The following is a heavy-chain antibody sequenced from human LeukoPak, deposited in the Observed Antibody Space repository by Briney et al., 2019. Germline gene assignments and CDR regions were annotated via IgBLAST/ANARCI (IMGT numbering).Heavy chain of an antibody. Sequence: SQTLSLTCAISGDSVSSSSATWNWIRQSPSRGLEWLGRTFYRSKWYNAYAVSVESRISINPDTSKNQFSLQLNSVTPEDTAIYYCARGAPYHLDYWGQGTLVTVSS. CDR1: GDSVSSSSAT. CDR3: ARGAPYHLDY. J-gene: IGHJ4*02. V-gene: IGHV6-1*01. D-gene: IGHD1-14*01. CDR2: TFYRSKWYN.